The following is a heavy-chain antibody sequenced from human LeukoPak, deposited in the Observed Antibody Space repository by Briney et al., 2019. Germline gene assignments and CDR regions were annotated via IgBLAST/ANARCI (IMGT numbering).Heavy chain of an antibody. CDR3: ARGPLVSYGMDV. D-gene: IGHD2-2*01. V-gene: IGHV4-59*08. Sequence: SETLSLTCTVSGGSISSYYWSWIRQPPGKGLEWIGYIYYSGSTNYNPSLKSRVTISVDTSKNQFSLKLSSVTTADTAVYYCARGPLVSYGMDVWGQGTTVTVSS. CDR2: IYYSGST. J-gene: IGHJ6*02. CDR1: GGSISSYY.